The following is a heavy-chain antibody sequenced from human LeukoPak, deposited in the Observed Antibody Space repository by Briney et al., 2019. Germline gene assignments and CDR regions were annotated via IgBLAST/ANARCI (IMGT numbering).Heavy chain of an antibody. Sequence: SETLSLTCTVSGYSISSGYYWGWIRQPPGKGLEWIGSIYHSGSTYYNPSLKSRVTISVDTSKNQFSLKLSSVTAADTAVYYSARWDEWELLGVFDYWGQGTLVTVSS. CDR3: ARWDEWELLGVFDY. CDR2: IYHSGST. V-gene: IGHV4-38-2*02. CDR1: GYSISSGYY. D-gene: IGHD1-26*01. J-gene: IGHJ4*02.